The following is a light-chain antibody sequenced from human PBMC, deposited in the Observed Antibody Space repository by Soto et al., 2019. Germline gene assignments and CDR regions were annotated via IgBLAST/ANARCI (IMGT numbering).Light chain of an antibody. CDR2: WAS. V-gene: IGKV4-1*01. Sequence: DIVMTQSPDPLAVSLGERATINCKSSQSLLYSSNNKNYLAWYQQKPGQPPKLLIYWASTRESGVPDRFSGSGSGTEFTLTISSLQAEDVAVYYCQQYYGTPTFGGGTKVEIK. CDR3: QQYYGTPT. J-gene: IGKJ4*01. CDR1: QSLLYSSNNKNY.